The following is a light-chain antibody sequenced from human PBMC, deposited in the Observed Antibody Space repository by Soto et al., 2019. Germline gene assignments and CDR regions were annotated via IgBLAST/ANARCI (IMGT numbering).Light chain of an antibody. CDR1: QAITHY. J-gene: IGKJ3*01. Sequence: DIQMTQSPSSLSASVGDRVTITCRASQAITHYLAWHQQKPGKAPQLLIYAASALQSGVPSRFSGSGSGTDFTLTISSLQPEDVATYYCQQYNSAPQTFGPGTKVDIK. CDR3: QQYNSAPQT. V-gene: IGKV1-27*01. CDR2: AAS.